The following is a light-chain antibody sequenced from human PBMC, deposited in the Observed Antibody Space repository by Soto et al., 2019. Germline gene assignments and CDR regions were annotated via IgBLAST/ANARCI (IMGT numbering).Light chain of an antibody. Sequence: DIQMTQSPSTLSASVGDRVTIICRASQTISTWLAWYQQKPGKAPKLLMYDASRLESGVPSRFSGSGSGTEFTLTISSLQPDDFATYYCQQYNTYLTFGQGTKVEIK. CDR2: DAS. J-gene: IGKJ1*01. CDR3: QQYNTYLT. CDR1: QTISTW. V-gene: IGKV1-5*02.